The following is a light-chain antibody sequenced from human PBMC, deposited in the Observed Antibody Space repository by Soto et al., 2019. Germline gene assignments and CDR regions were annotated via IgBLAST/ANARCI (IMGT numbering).Light chain of an antibody. CDR3: CSYTTSNTRQIV. CDR2: DVS. V-gene: IGLV2-14*01. CDR1: SSDVGGYNY. Sequence: QSVLTQPASVSGSPGQSITISCTGTSSDVGGYNYVSWYQQQPGKAPKFMIYDVSNRPSGVSNRFSGSKSGNMASLTISGLQAEEEADYYCCSYTTSNTRQIVFGTGTKVTVL. J-gene: IGLJ1*01.